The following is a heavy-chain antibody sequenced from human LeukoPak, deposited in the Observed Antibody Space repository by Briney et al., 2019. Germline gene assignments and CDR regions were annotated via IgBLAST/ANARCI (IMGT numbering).Heavy chain of an antibody. J-gene: IGHJ5*02. D-gene: IGHD2-2*01. Sequence: SETLSLTCTVSGGSISSYYWSWIRQPPGKGLEWIGYIYYSGSTNYNPSLTSRVTISVDTSKNQLSLKLNSMTAADTAVYYCARDLGYCSSSSCYAWFDPWGQGTLVTVSS. CDR1: GGSISSYY. CDR3: ARDLGYCSSSSCYAWFDP. CDR2: IYYSGST. V-gene: IGHV4-59*01.